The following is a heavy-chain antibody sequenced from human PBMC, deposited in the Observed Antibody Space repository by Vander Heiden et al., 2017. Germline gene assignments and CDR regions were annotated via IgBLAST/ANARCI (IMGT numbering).Heavy chain of an antibody. CDR1: GFTFNEHA. J-gene: IGHJ6*02. CDR3: GKDMTPGGLDV. D-gene: IGHD3-10*01. V-gene: IGHV3-9*01. Sequence: ELQLVESGGGLVQPGRSLRLSCEGSGFTFNEHAMHWVRQVPGKGLEWVSGILWDNSRIGYADSVKGRFTISRDNGKNSLYLQMNSLRPEDTALYYCGKDMTPGGLDVWGHGTTVTVSS. CDR2: ILWDNSRI.